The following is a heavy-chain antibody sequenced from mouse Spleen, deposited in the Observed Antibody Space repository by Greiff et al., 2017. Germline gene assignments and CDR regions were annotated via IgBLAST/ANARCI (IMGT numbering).Heavy chain of an antibody. CDR3: AREGDYDGAAWFAY. D-gene: IGHD2-4*01. V-gene: IGHV1-80*01. CDR2: IYPGDGDT. CDR1: GYAFSSYW. Sequence: LVESGAELVRPGSSVKISCKASGYAFSSYWMNWVKQRPGQGLEWIGQIYPGDGDTNYNGKFKGKATLTADKSSSTAYMQLSSLTSEDSAVYFCAREGDYDGAAWFAYWGQGTLVTVSA. J-gene: IGHJ3*01.